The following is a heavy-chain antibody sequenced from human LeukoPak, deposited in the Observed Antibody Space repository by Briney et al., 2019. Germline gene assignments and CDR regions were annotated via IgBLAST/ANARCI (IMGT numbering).Heavy chain of an antibody. D-gene: IGHD4-17*01. CDR1: GFTFSSYE. CDR2: ISYDGSNK. CDR3: AKDHPPSTVTTYNWFDP. Sequence: GGSLRLSCAASGFTFSSYEVNWVRQAPGKGLEWVAVISYDGSNKYYADSVKGRFTISRDNSKNTLYLQMNSLRAEDTAVCYCAKDHPPSTVTTYNWFDPWGQGTLVTVSS. J-gene: IGHJ5*02. V-gene: IGHV3-30*04.